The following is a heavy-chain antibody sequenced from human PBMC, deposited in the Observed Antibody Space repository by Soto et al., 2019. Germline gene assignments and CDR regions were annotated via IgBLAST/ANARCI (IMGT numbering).Heavy chain of an antibody. CDR1: GDSLTSYY. J-gene: IGHJ5*02. V-gene: IGHV4-59*01. CDR3: ARIILTGYYGLEP. D-gene: IGHD3-9*01. CDR2: IYYTGKT. Sequence: QVQLQESGPGLVKPSETLSLTCSVSGDSLTSYYXXXVRXXXXXXLEWIGYIYYTGKTNYNPSLKSRVTISMDLSKNQFSLELRSLTAADTAVYYCARIILTGYYGLEPWGQGTLVIVSA.